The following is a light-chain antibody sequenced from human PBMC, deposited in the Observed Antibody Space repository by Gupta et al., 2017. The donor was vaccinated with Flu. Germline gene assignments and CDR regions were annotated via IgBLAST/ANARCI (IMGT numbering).Light chain of an antibody. CDR3: QRRSRT. CDR2: DAS. J-gene: IGKJ2*01. V-gene: IGKV3-11*01. CDR1: QSVRNY. Sequence: MVLTQSPATLSLSTGDRATLSCRASQSVRNYLAWYQQKPGQPPRHLISDASNRATDIPDRFSGSGSVTHFTSTISGLEPADFAGYYCQRRSRTFGQGTKLEIK.